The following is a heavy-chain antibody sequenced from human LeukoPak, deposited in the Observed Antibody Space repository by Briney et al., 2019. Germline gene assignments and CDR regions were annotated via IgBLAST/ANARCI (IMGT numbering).Heavy chain of an antibody. CDR1: GFTFSDYY. J-gene: IGHJ5*02. CDR3: AKDILGVRGVRGVGFDP. Sequence: GGSLRLSCAASGFTFSDYYMSWIRQAPGKGLEWVSYISSSGSTIYYADSVKGRFTISRDNAKNSLYLQMNSLRAEDTALYYCAKDILGVRGVRGVGFDPWGQGTLVTVSS. V-gene: IGHV3-11*01. CDR2: ISSSGSTI. D-gene: IGHD3-10*01.